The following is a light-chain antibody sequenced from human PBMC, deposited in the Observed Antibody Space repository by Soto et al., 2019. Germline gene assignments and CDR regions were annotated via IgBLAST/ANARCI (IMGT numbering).Light chain of an antibody. J-gene: IGKJ2*01. CDR2: GTS. Sequence: DIQMTQSPSSLSASVGDIVTITCRASQTIGNDLNWYQQKPGKAPKLLVYGTSSLQSGVPSRFSGRGSGTDFTLTINSLQPDDFAVYYCQQGYKTPYTFCRGTKVDIQ. CDR3: QQGYKTPYT. V-gene: IGKV1-39*01. CDR1: QTIGND.